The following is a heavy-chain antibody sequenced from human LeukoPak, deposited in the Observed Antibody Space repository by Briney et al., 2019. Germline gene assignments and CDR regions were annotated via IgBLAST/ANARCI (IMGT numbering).Heavy chain of an antibody. V-gene: IGHV3-21*01. CDR1: GFTFSSYS. Sequence: GGSLRLSCAASGFTFSSYSMNWVRQAPGKGLEWVSSISSSSSYIYYADSVKGRFTISRDNAKNSLYLQMNSLGAEDTAVYYCARDLSPSQAFDIWGQGTMVTVSS. CDR2: ISSSSSYI. CDR3: ARDLSPSQAFDI. J-gene: IGHJ3*02.